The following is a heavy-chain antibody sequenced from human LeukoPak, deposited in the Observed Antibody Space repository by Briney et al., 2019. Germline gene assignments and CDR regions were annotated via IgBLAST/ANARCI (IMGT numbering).Heavy chain of an antibody. D-gene: IGHD7-27*01. Sequence: ASVKVSCKASGYTFTGYYMHWVRQAPGQGLEWMGWINPNSGVTNYAQKFQGRVTVPRDTSISTAYMELSRLRSDDTAVYYCAQGITGAAFDIWGQGTMVTVSS. CDR2: INPNSGVT. J-gene: IGHJ3*02. CDR1: GYTFTGYY. V-gene: IGHV1-2*02. CDR3: AQGITGAAFDI.